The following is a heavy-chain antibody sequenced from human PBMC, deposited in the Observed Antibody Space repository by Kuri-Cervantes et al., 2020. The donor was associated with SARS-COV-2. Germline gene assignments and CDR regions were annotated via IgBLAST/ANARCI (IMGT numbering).Heavy chain of an antibody. Sequence: SETLSLTCTVSGYSISSHYWGWIRQPPGKGLEWIGSIYHSGSTYYNPSLKSRVTISVDTSKNQFSLKLSSVTAADTAVYYCARHSNWGSGEYYYYMDVWGKGTTVTVSS. CDR3: ARHSNWGSGEYYYYMDV. V-gene: IGHV4-38-2*02. CDR2: IYHSGST. D-gene: IGHD7-27*01. J-gene: IGHJ6*03. CDR1: GYSISSHY.